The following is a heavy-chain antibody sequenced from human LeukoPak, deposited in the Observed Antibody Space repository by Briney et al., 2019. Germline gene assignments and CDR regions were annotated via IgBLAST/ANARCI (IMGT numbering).Heavy chain of an antibody. CDR1: SGSISSYY. CDR2: VHHSGST. Sequence: PSETLSLTCTVSSGSISSYYWSWIRQPPGKGLEWIGYVHHSGSTNYNPSLKSRVTISVDTSKNQFSLKLSSVTAADTAVYYCARVLGSGYSDYWGQGTLVTVSS. CDR3: ARVLGSGYSDY. V-gene: IGHV4-59*01. J-gene: IGHJ4*02. D-gene: IGHD2-15*01.